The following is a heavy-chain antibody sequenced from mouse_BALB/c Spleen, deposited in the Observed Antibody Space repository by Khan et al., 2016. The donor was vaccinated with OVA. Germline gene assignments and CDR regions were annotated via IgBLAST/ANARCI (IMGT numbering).Heavy chain of an antibody. V-gene: IGHV2-2*01. J-gene: IGHJ3*01. D-gene: IGHD2-12*01. CDR3: ARHSYRYDFTY. CDR1: GFSLTTYG. CDR2: MWSGGNT. Sequence: QVQLKQSGPGLVQPSQSLSITCTVSGFSLTTYGIHWVRQSPGKGLEWLGVMWSGGNTDYNAPFISRLSIAKDNSKSQVFFKMNSLQPDDTVIYYCARHSYRYDFTYWGQGTLVTVSA.